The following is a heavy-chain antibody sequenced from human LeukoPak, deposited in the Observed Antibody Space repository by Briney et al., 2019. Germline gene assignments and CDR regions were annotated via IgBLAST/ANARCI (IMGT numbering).Heavy chain of an antibody. D-gene: IGHD2/OR15-2a*01. CDR1: GFTFSSYW. J-gene: IGHJ4*02. Sequence: TGGSLRLSCAASGFTFSSYWMSWVRQAPGKGLEWVANIKQDGSEKYYVDSVKGRFTISRDNAKNSLYLQMNSLRAEDTAVYYCARDFLGLRVHFDYWGQGTLVTVSS. V-gene: IGHV3-7*01. CDR3: ARDFLGLRVHFDY. CDR2: IKQDGSEK.